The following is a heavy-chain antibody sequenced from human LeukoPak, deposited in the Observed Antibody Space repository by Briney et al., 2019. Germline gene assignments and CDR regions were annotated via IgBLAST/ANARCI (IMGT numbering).Heavy chain of an antibody. J-gene: IGHJ4*02. CDR1: GFTFSSYS. Sequence: PGGSLRLSCAASGFTFSSYSMNWVRQAPGKGLEWVSYISSSSSTIHYADSLKGRFTISRDNAKNSLYLQMNSLRDEDTAVYYCARQRQGSFDYWGRGTLVTVSS. CDR2: ISSSSSTI. V-gene: IGHV3-48*02. CDR3: ARQRQGSFDY. D-gene: IGHD2-15*01.